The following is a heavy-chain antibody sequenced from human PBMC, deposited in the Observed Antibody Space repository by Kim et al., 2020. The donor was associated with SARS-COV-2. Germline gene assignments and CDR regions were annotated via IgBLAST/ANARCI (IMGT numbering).Heavy chain of an antibody. D-gene: IGHD4-17*01. CDR1: GFTFSTYR. V-gene: IGHV3-21*01. Sequence: GGSLRLSCAASGFTFSTYRMNWVRQAPGKGLEWVSSISSSSRYIYYADSVKGRLTISRDNAKNSLYLQMNSLRAEDTAVYYCARGLDYGGKHFDYWGQGTLVTVSS. CDR3: ARGLDYGGKHFDY. CDR2: ISSSSRYI. J-gene: IGHJ4*02.